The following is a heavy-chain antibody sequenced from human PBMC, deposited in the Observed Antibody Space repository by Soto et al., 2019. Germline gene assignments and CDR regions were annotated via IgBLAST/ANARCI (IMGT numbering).Heavy chain of an antibody. CDR1: GFTFDDYT. D-gene: IGHD1-1*01. J-gene: IGHJ4*02. V-gene: IGHV3-43*01. CDR2: ISWDGTST. Sequence: EVQLVESGGVMIQPGGSLRLSCAASGFTFDDYTMHWVRQFPGKGLEWVSLISWDGTSTYYADSVKGRFTISRDNTRNSLYLQMSSLRTEYTALYYCGKDKLEAWGQGTRVTVSS. CDR3: GKDKLEA.